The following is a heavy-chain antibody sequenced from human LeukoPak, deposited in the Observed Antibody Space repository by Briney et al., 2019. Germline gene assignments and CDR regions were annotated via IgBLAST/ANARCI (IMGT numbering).Heavy chain of an antibody. D-gene: IGHD5-18*01. Sequence: GASVKVSCKVSGYTFTGYYMHWVRQAPGQGLEWMGWINPNSGGTNYAQKFQGRVTMTRDTSISTAYMELSRLRSDDTAVYFCARVTHTELSTWFDPWGQGTLVTVSS. CDR2: INPNSGGT. CDR3: ARVTHTELSTWFDP. J-gene: IGHJ5*02. CDR1: GYTFTGYY. V-gene: IGHV1-2*02.